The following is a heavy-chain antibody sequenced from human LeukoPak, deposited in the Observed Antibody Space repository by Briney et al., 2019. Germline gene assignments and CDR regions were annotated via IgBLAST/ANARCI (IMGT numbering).Heavy chain of an antibody. CDR2: IYSGGST. CDR1: GVTVSSNY. J-gene: IGHJ2*01. V-gene: IGHV3-53*01. D-gene: IGHD2-2*01. CDR3: ARGPPAAIYFDL. Sequence: GGSLSLACAASGVTVSSNYMSWVRQAPGKGLEWVSVIYSGGSTYYADSVKGRFTISRDNSKNTLYLQMNSLRAEDTAVYYCARGPPAAIYFDLWGRGTLVTVSS.